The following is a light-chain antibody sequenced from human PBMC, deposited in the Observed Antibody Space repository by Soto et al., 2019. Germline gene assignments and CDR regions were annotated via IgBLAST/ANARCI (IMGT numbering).Light chain of an antibody. V-gene: IGKV1-5*03. CDR3: QQYNSYSAFT. CDR2: KAS. CDR1: QSISSW. J-gene: IGKJ3*01. Sequence: DIQMTQSPSTLSASVGDRVIITCRASQSISSWLAWYQQKPGKAPKLLIYKASSLESGVPSRFSGRGSGTEFTLTISSLQPDDFPTYYCQQYNSYSAFTFGPGTKVDIK.